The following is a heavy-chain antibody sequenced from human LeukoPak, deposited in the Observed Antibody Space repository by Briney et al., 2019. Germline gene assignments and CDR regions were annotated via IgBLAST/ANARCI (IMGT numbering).Heavy chain of an antibody. J-gene: IGHJ4*02. CDR3: ARILIAAAGTIPLDY. CDR2: IDWDDDK. V-gene: IGHV2-70*11. Sequence: ESGPTLVNPTQTLTLTCTFSGFSLSTSGMCVSWIRQPPGKALEWLARIDWDDDKYYSTSLKTRLTISKDTSKNQVVLTTTNMDPVDTATYYCARILIAAAGTIPLDYWGQGTLVTVSS. CDR1: GFSLSTSGMC. D-gene: IGHD6-13*01.